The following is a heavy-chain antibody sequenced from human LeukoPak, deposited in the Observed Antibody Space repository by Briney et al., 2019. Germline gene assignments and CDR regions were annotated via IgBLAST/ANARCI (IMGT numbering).Heavy chain of an antibody. Sequence: GGSLRLSCTASGFTFSHYEMIWVRQAPGRGLEWVSYINVGGSVTNYADSMKGRFTMSRDDAKKSVYLQLNSLRAEDTAIYYCARKTGRAGVVGRDRYFDLWGRGTLVSVSS. CDR1: GFTFSHYE. J-gene: IGHJ2*01. CDR2: INVGGSVT. CDR3: ARKTGRAGVVGRDRYFDL. D-gene: IGHD3-3*01. V-gene: IGHV3-48*03.